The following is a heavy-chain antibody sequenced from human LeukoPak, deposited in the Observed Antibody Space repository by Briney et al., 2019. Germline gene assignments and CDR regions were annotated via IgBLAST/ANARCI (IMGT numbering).Heavy chain of an antibody. Sequence: NPSETLSLTCTVSGGSISSSSYYWGWIRQPPGKGLEWIGSIYYSGSTYYNPSLKSRVTISVDTSKNQFSLKLSSVTAADTAVYYCARFRRAGRIDMVRGVIDYWGQGTLVTVSS. CDR3: ARFRRAGRIDMVRGVIDY. D-gene: IGHD3-10*01. J-gene: IGHJ4*02. V-gene: IGHV4-39*01. CDR2: IYYSGST. CDR1: GGSISSSSYY.